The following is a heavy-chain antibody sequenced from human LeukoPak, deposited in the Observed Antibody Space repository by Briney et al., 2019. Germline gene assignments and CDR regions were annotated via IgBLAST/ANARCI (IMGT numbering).Heavy chain of an antibody. Sequence: ASVTVSCKASGYTFTSYGISWVRQPPAQGLEWVGWISAYNGNTNYAQKLQGRVTITTDTSTSTAYMELRRLRSDDTAVYYCARVDEFFGVVIDYWGQGTLVTVSS. CDR2: ISAYNGNT. CDR3: ARVDEFFGVVIDY. V-gene: IGHV1-18*01. J-gene: IGHJ4*02. D-gene: IGHD3-3*01. CDR1: GYTFTSYG.